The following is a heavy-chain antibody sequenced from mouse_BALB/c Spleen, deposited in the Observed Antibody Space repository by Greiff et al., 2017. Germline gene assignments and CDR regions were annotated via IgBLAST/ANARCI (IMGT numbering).Heavy chain of an antibody. CDR1: GFSLSTSGMG. Sequence: QVTLKVSGPGILQPSQTLSLTCSFSGFSLSTSGMGVSWIRQPSGKGLEWLAHIYWDDDKRYNPSLKSRLTISKDTSSNQVFLKITSVDTADTATYYCARRFSGDWYFDVWGAGTTVTVSS. J-gene: IGHJ1*01. CDR3: ARRFSGDWYFDV. V-gene: IGHV8-12*01. CDR2: IYWDDDK.